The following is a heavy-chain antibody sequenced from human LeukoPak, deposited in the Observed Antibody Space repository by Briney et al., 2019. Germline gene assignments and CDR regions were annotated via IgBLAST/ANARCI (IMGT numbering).Heavy chain of an antibody. D-gene: IGHD1-7*01. CDR1: GFTFSSYS. CDR2: ISSSSSYI. V-gene: IGHV3-21*01. Sequence: GGSLRLSCAASGFTFSSYSMNWVRQAPGKGLEWVSSISSSSSYIYYADSVKGRFTISRDNAKNSLYLQMNSLRAEDMAVYYCARDRLIGTTDFQHWGQGTLVTVSP. CDR3: ARDRLIGTTDFQH. J-gene: IGHJ1*01.